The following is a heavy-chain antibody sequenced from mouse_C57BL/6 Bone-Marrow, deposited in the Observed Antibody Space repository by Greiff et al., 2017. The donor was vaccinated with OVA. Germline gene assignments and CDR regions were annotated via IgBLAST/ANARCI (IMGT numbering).Heavy chain of an antibody. CDR3: THYYDYGRPNG. Sequence: EVQLQQSGAELVRPGASVKLSCTASGFNIKDDYMHWVKQRPEQGLEWIGWIDPENGDTEYASKFQGKATITADTSSNTAYLQLSSLTSEDTAVYYCTHYYDYGRPNGWGQGTTLTVSS. CDR2: IDPENGDT. D-gene: IGHD2-4*01. J-gene: IGHJ2*01. V-gene: IGHV14-4*01. CDR1: GFNIKDDY.